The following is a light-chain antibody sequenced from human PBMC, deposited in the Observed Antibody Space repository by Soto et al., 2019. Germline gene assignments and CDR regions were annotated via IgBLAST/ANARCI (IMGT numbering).Light chain of an antibody. V-gene: IGLV2-8*01. Sequence: QSVLTQPPSASGSPGQSVTISCSGTSSDVGAYNYVSWYRQHPGKAPRLLIYEVSQRPSGVPDRFSGSKSANTASLTVSGLQPEDEADYYCSSYAGTNNLLYVFGTGTKVTVL. J-gene: IGLJ1*01. CDR2: EVS. CDR3: SSYAGTNNLLYV. CDR1: SSDVGAYNY.